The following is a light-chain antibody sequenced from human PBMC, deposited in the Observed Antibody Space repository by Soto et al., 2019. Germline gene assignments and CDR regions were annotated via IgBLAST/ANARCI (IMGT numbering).Light chain of an antibody. CDR1: QTVSSG. Sequence: EIVLTQSPGTLSLSPGERATLSCRASQTVSSGYVAWYQQKPGQAPRLLIYGTSIRATGVPARFSGGGSGTEFTLTISGLQSEDFAVYYCQQYNNWPLITFGQGTRLEIK. CDR2: GTS. CDR3: QQYNNWPLIT. V-gene: IGKV3-15*01. J-gene: IGKJ5*01.